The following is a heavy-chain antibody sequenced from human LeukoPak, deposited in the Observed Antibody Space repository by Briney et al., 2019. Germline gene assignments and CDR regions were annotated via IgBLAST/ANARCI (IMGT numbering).Heavy chain of an antibody. CDR3: AKGYSGYHSLAY. J-gene: IGHJ4*02. V-gene: IGHV3-33*08. D-gene: IGHD5-12*01. CDR1: GFTFSNAW. Sequence: XCAASGFTFSNAWMSWVRQAPGKGLEWVAVIWYDGSNKYYADSLKGRFTISRDTSKNTLYLQMNSLRAEDTAVYYCAKGYSGYHSLAYWGQGTLVTVSS. CDR2: IWYDGSNK.